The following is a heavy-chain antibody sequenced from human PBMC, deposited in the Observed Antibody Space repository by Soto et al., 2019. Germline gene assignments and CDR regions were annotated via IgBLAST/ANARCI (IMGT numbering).Heavy chain of an antibody. D-gene: IGHD5-18*01. CDR1: GGSISSSSHN. CDR2: IFYSGST. Sequence: TLSLSCTGTGGSISSSSHNEGWVRQFPGKGLEWIGSIFYSGSTYYNPSLKSRVTISVDTSKNQFSLKLSSVTAADTAVYYCACIFSGGYSYGFYYHGMDVWGQGT. V-gene: IGHV4-39*01. CDR3: ACIFSGGYSYGFYYHGMDV. J-gene: IGHJ6*02.